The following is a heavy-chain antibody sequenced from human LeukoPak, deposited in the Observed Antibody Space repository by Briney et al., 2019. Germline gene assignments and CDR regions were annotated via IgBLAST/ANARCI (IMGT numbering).Heavy chain of an antibody. D-gene: IGHD5-12*01. CDR2: IIPILGIA. CDR1: GGTFSSYA. J-gene: IGHJ4*02. Sequence: TSVKVSCKASGGTFSSYAISWVRQAPGQGLEWMGRIIPILGIANYAQKFQGRVTITADKSTSTAYMELSSLRSEDTAVYYCARDRGGYDFVVDYWGQGTLVTVSS. V-gene: IGHV1-69*04. CDR3: ARDRGGYDFVVDY.